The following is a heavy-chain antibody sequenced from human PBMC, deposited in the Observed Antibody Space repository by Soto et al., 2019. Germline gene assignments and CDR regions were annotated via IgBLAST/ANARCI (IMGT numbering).Heavy chain of an antibody. J-gene: IGHJ4*02. CDR2: IWYDGSNK. CDR1: GFTFSSYG. V-gene: IGHV3-33*01. Sequence: GGSLRLSCAASGFTFSSYGMHWVRQAPGKGLEWVAVIWYDGSNKYYADSVKGRFTISRDNSKNTLYLQMNSLRAEDTAVYYCARDHFSSGWFTYPSRLDYWGQGTLVTVSS. D-gene: IGHD6-19*01. CDR3: ARDHFSSGWFTYPSRLDY.